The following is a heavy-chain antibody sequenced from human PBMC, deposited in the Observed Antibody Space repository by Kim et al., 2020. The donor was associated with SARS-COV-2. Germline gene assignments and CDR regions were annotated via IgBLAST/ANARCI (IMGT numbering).Heavy chain of an antibody. CDR1: GFTFSSYS. Sequence: GGSLRLSCAASGFTFSSYSMNWVRQAPGKGLEWVSYISSRSSTIYYADSVKGRFTISRDNAKNSLYLQMNSLRDEDTAVYYCARDRHPQYYDILTASAFDIWGQGTMVTVSS. J-gene: IGHJ3*02. D-gene: IGHD3-9*01. V-gene: IGHV3-48*02. CDR3: ARDRHPQYYDILTASAFDI. CDR2: ISSRSSTI.